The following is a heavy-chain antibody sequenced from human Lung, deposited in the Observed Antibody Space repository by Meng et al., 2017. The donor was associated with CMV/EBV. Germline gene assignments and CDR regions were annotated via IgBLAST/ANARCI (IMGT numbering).Heavy chain of an antibody. CDR3: ARVGCSSTSCPDD. CDR1: GGSISSGGYY. J-gene: IGHJ4*02. V-gene: IGHV4-31*03. Sequence: TLSLXXTVSGGSISSGGYYWSWIRQHPGKGLEWIGYIYYSGSTYYNPSLKGRVTISVDTSKNQFSLKLSSVTAADTAVYYCARVGCSSTSCPDDWGQGNXVNGYS. D-gene: IGHD2-2*01. CDR2: IYYSGST.